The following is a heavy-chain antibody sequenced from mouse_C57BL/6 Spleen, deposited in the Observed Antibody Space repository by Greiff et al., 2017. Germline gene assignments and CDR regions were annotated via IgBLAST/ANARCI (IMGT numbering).Heavy chain of an antibody. CDR1: GYTFTSYW. J-gene: IGHJ3*01. D-gene: IGHD1-1*01. Sequence: QVHVKQPGTELVKPGASVKLSCKASGYTFTSYWMHWVKQRPGQGLEWIGNINPSNGGTNYNEKFKSKATLTVDKSSSTAYMQLSSLTSEDSAVYYCARPLDYYGSSYVAYWGQGTLVTVSA. CDR3: ARPLDYYGSSYVAY. CDR2: INPSNGGT. V-gene: IGHV1-53*01.